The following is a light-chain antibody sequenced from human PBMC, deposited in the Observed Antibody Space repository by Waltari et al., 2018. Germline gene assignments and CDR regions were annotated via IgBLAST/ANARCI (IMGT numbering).Light chain of an antibody. CDR2: SNQ. CDR3: AAWDDSLSGYV. Sequence: YQPLPGTAPILHMNSNQQLPSGVPDRFSGSKSRTSASLDISGLLSDDEAEYCCAAWDDSLSGYVFGTGTNVSVL. J-gene: IGLJ1*01. V-gene: IGLV1-44*01.